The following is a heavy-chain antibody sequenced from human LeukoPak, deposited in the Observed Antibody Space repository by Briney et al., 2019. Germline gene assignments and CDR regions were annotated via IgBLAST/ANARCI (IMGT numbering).Heavy chain of an antibody. CDR2: INHSGST. J-gene: IGHJ4*02. D-gene: IGHD3-10*01. CDR3: ARGLTIRD. V-gene: IGHV4-34*01. Sequence: SETRSLTCAVYGGSFSGYYWSWIRQPPGKGLEWIGEINHSGSTNYNPSLKSRVTISVDTSKNQFSLKLSSVTAADTAVYYCARGLTIRDWGQGTLVTVSS. CDR1: GGSFSGYY.